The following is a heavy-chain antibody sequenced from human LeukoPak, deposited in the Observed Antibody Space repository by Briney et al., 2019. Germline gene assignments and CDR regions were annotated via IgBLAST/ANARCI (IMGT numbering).Heavy chain of an antibody. CDR2: IYYSGIT. D-gene: IGHD6-13*01. Sequence: SETLSLPCTVSGGSISSSSAYWTWIRQPPGERLEWIGSIYYSGITYYNPSLKSRVTMSVDTSKNQFSLKLSSVTAADTAVYYCASYEYSSSWYRWGQGTLVTVSS. CDR3: ASYEYSSSWYR. J-gene: IGHJ4*02. CDR1: GGSISSSSAY. V-gene: IGHV4-39*07.